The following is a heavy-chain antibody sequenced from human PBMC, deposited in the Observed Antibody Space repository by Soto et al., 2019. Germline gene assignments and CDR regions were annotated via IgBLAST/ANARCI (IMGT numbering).Heavy chain of an antibody. CDR2: ISGSGGST. V-gene: IGHV3-23*01. CDR3: PAPVYGDYEDYFDY. D-gene: IGHD4-17*01. CDR1: GFTVSSNY. Sequence: GGSLRLSCAASGFTVSSNYMSWVRQAPGKGLEWVSAISGSGGSTYYADSVKGRFTISRDNSKNTLYLQMNSLRAEDTAVYYCPAPVYGDYEDYFDYWGQGTLVTVSS. J-gene: IGHJ4*02.